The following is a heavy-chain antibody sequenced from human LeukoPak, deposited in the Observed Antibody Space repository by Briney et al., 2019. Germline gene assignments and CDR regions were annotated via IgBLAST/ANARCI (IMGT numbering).Heavy chain of an antibody. Sequence: PSETLSLTCTVSGGSISSYYWSWIRQPPGKGLEWIGYIYYSGSTNYNPSLKSRVTISVDTSKNHFSLKLSSVTAADTAVYYCARSYGSGSGELLYYFDYWGQGTLVTVSS. J-gene: IGHJ4*02. CDR2: IYYSGST. V-gene: IGHV4-59*01. D-gene: IGHD3-10*01. CDR1: GGSISSYY. CDR3: ARSYGSGSGELLYYFDY.